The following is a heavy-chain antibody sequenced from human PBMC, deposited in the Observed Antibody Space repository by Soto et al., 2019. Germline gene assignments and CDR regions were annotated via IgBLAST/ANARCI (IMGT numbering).Heavy chain of an antibody. CDR3: ACQPKGEMATIIFDY. V-gene: IGHV1-69*06. CDR2: IIPIFGTA. Sequence: SVTVSCKASGGTFSSYAISWVRQAPGQGLEWMGGIIPIFGTANYAQKFQGRVTITADKSTSTAYMELSSLRSEDTAVYDCACQPKGEMATIIFDYWGQGTLVTVPS. D-gene: IGHD5-12*01. CDR1: GGTFSSYA. J-gene: IGHJ4*02.